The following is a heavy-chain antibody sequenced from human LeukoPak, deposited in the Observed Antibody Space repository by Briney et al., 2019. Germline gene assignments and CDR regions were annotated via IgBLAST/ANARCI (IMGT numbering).Heavy chain of an antibody. J-gene: IGHJ6*03. CDR1: GFTFSSYG. CDR3: AKQRYFDDRLTKSSQMAMDV. CDR2: ISYDGSNK. V-gene: IGHV3-30*18. Sequence: GGSLRLSCAASGFTFSSYGMHWVRQAPGKGLEWVAVISYDGSNKYYADSVKGRFTISRDNSKNTLYLQMNSLRAEDTAVYYCAKQRYFDDRLTKSSQMAMDVWGKGTTVTVSS. D-gene: IGHD3-9*01.